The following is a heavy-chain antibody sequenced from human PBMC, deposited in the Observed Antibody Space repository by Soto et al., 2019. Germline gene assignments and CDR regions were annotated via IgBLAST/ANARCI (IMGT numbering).Heavy chain of an antibody. CDR3: ARAEDYNNYYYDGMDV. CDR2: IYYSGST. V-gene: IGHV4-59*01. CDR1: GGSISSYY. D-gene: IGHD1-1*01. J-gene: IGHJ6*02. Sequence: QVQLQESGPGLVKPSETLSLTCTVSGGSISSYYWSWIRQPPGKGLEWIGYIYYSGSTNYNPSLKSRVTISVDTSKNQFSLKLSSVTAADTAVYYCARAEDYNNYYYDGMDVWGQGTTVTVSS.